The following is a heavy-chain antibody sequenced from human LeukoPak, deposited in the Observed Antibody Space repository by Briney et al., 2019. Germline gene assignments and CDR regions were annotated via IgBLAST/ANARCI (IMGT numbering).Heavy chain of an antibody. CDR3: ARGQSN. V-gene: IGHV1-2*02. CDR2: INPNSGGT. CDR1: GYTFTGSY. Sequence: ASVKVSCKASGYTFTGSYIHWVRQAPGQGLGWMGAINPNSGGTNYAQKFQGRVTMTRDTSISTAFMELSSLRSDDTAVYFCARGQSNWGQGTLVTVST. J-gene: IGHJ4*02.